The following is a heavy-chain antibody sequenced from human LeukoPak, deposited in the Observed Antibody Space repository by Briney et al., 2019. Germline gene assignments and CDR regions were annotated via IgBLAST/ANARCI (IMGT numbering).Heavy chain of an antibody. V-gene: IGHV3-7*01. CDR2: IKQDGSEK. Sequence: PGGSLRLSCAASGFTFSSYWMSWVRQAPGKGLEWVANIKQDGSEKYYVDSVKGRFTISRDNAKNSLYLQMNSLRAEDTAVYYCARVIFGGSYGDYFDYWGQGTLVTVSS. D-gene: IGHD1-26*01. J-gene: IGHJ4*02. CDR1: GFTFSSYW. CDR3: ARVIFGGSYGDYFDY.